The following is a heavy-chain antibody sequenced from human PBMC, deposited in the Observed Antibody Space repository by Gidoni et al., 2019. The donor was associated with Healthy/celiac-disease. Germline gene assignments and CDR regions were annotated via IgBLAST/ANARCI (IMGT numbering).Heavy chain of an antibody. CDR3: ARDLYEVAAAGTKWDYFDY. V-gene: IGHV1-18*04. J-gene: IGHJ4*02. CDR2: SSAYNGNT. Sequence: QVQLVQSGAEVKKPGASVKVSCKASGYTFTSYGISWVRQAPGQGLEWMGWSSAYNGNTNYAQKLQGRVTMTTDTSTSTAYMELRSLRSDDTAVYYCARDLYEVAAAGTKWDYFDYWGQGTLVTVSS. D-gene: IGHD6-13*01. CDR1: GYTFTSYG.